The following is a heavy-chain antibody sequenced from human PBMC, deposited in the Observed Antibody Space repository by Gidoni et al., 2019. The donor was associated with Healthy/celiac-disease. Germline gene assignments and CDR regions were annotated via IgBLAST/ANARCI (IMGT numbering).Heavy chain of an antibody. CDR3: ARLPGGYGLEDYYYYMDV. V-gene: IGHV4-59*01. J-gene: IGHJ6*03. D-gene: IGHD3-16*01. CDR2: IYYSGST. Sequence: QVQLQESGPGLVKPSETLSLTCTVSGGSISRYYWSWIRQPPGKGLEWIGYIYYSGSTNYNPSLKSRVTISVDTSKNQFSLKLSSVTAADTAVYYCARLPGGYGLEDYYYYMDVWGKGTTVTVSS. CDR1: GGSISRYY.